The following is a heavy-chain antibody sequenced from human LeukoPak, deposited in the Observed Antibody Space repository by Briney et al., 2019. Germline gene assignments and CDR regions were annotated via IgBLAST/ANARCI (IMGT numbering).Heavy chain of an antibody. CDR2: ISSSSSTI. V-gene: IGHV3-48*04. Sequence: PGRSLRLSCAASGFTFSTYSMNGVGQAPGKGREWVSYISSSSSTIYYADSVKGRFTISRDNAKNSMYLQMSSLRAEDTAVYYCARDLLRGGNPGWFDPWGQGTLVTVSS. CDR1: GFTFSTYS. J-gene: IGHJ5*02. D-gene: IGHD4-23*01. CDR3: ARDLLRGGNPGWFDP.